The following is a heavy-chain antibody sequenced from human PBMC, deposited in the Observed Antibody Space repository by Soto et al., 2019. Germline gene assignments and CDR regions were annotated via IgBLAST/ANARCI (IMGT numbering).Heavy chain of an antibody. CDR1: GGSISSGGYY. Sequence: SETLSLTCTVSGGSISSGGYYWSWIRQHPGKGLEWIGYIYYSGSTYCNPSLKSRVTLSVDTSKNQFSLKLSSVTAADTAVYYCARAGKGYCSSTSCYPYYYYGMDVWGQGTTVTVSS. CDR2: IYYSGST. CDR3: ARAGKGYCSSTSCYPYYYYGMDV. D-gene: IGHD2-2*01. V-gene: IGHV4-31*03. J-gene: IGHJ6*02.